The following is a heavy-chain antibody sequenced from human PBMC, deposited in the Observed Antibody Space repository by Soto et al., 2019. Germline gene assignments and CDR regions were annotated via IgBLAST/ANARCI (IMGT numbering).Heavy chain of an antibody. V-gene: IGHV3-74*01. CDR2: INMDGSST. CDR3: ARGPRGLYHHDY. D-gene: IGHD2-2*01. J-gene: IGHJ4*02. CDR1: GFTFSGDW. Sequence: PGGSLRLSCAASGFTFSGDWMHWVRQGAGKGLVWVSRINMDGSSTNYADSVKGRFTISRDNAKNTLYLQMNSLRVDDTVVYYCARGPRGLYHHDYWGQGALVTVSS.